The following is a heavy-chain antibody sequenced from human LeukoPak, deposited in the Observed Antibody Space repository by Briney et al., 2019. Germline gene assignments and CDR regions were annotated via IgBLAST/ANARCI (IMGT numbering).Heavy chain of an antibody. CDR2: ISSSSSYI. V-gene: IGHV3-21*01. CDR1: GFTFSSYS. J-gene: IGHJ4*02. D-gene: IGHD3-10*01. CDR3: ARASSQRLWFGELEGGYFDY. Sequence: GGSLRLSCAASGFTFSSYSMNWVRQAPGKGLEWVSSISSSSSYIYYADSVKGRFTISRDNAKNPLYLQMNSLRAEDTAVYYCARASSQRLWFGELEGGYFDYWGQGTLVTVSS.